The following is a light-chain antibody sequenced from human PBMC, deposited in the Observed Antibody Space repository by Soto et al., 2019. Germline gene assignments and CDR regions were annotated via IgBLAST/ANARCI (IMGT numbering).Light chain of an antibody. CDR2: KAS. CDR3: QQYDSYSVRT. Sequence: DIQMTQSPSTLSASVGDGVTITCRASQTITTSLAWYQQKPGKAPKLLIYKASSLESGVPSRFSGSGSGTEFPITISSLQPDEFATYYCQQYDSYSVRTFGQGTKVEI. CDR1: QTITTS. J-gene: IGKJ1*01. V-gene: IGKV1-5*03.